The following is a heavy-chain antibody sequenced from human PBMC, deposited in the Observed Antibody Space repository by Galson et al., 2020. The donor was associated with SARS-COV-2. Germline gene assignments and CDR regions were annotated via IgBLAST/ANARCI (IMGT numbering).Heavy chain of an antibody. V-gene: IGHV3-23*01. CDR3: AKEIAGIGKPNLDA. D-gene: IGHD1-20*01. CDR2: ISGGGGDT. Sequence: AGGSLRLSCAASGFTFSTYAMSWVRQAPGKGLEWVSGISGGGGDTYYADSVKGRFTISRDNSKDTLDLQMSSLRAEDTAVYYCAKEIAGIGKPNLDAWGQGTLVTVSS. J-gene: IGHJ5*02. CDR1: GFTFSTYA.